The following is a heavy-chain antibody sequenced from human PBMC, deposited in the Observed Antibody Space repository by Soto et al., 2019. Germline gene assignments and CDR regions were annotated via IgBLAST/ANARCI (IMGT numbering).Heavy chain of an antibody. CDR1: GGTFSSYA. J-gene: IGHJ4*02. Sequence: ASVKVSCKASGGTFSSYAISWVRQAPGQGLEWMGGIIPIFGTANYAQKFQGRVTITADESTSTAYMELSSLRSEDTAVYYCARENSSSSLKLERRFDYWGQGTLVTVSS. D-gene: IGHD6-6*01. CDR2: IIPIFGTA. CDR3: ARENSSSSLKLERRFDY. V-gene: IGHV1-69*13.